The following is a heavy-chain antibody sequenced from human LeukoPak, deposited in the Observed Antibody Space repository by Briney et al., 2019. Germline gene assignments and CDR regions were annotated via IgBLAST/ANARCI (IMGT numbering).Heavy chain of an antibody. CDR2: ISLDGSDK. Sequence: PGGSLRLSCVVSGFSFRIYGMHWVRQAPGKGLEWVALISLDGSDKNYADSEKGRFTISRDNSINTLYLQMNSLRVEDTAIYYCAKSATMTPVSAFDIWGQGTMVTVSS. CDR1: GFSFRIYG. D-gene: IGHD5-12*01. V-gene: IGHV3-30*18. CDR3: AKSATMTPVSAFDI. J-gene: IGHJ3*02.